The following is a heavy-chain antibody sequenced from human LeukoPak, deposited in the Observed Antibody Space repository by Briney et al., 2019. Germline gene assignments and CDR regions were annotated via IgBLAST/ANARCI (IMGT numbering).Heavy chain of an antibody. V-gene: IGHV3-7*01. CDR3: ARDTRGGWFQKSRPDY. J-gene: IGHJ4*02. CDR1: GFTFSSYW. CDR2: IKQDGSEK. Sequence: GGSLRLSCAASGFTFSSYWMSWVRQAPGKGLEWVANIKQDGSEKYYVDSVKGRFTISRDNAKNSLYLQMNSLRAEDTAVYYCARDTRGGWFQKSRPDYWGQGTLVTVSS. D-gene: IGHD2-15*01.